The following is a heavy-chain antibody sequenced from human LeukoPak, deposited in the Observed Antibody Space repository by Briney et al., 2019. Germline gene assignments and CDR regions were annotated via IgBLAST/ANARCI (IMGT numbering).Heavy chain of an antibody. CDR3: ARARPSITIFGVASPPGAFDI. J-gene: IGHJ3*02. CDR1: GYTFTSYD. V-gene: IGHV1-8*03. D-gene: IGHD3-3*01. Sequence: ASVKVSCKASGYTFTSYDINWVRQATGQGLEWMGWMNPNSGNTGYAQKFQGRVTITRNTSISTAYMELSSLRSEDTAVYYCARARPSITIFGVASPPGAFDIWGQGTMVTVSS. CDR2: MNPNSGNT.